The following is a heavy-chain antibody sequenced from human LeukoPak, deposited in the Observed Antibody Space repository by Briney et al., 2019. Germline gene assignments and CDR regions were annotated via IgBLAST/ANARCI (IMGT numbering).Heavy chain of an antibody. CDR3: ARGNRITMIVVVITSADY. V-gene: IGHV1-2*02. Sequence: ASVTVSCKASGYTFTVYYMHWVRQAPGQGLEWMGWINPNSGGTNYAQKFQGRVTMTRDTSISTAYMELSRLRSDDTAVYYCARGNRITMIVVVITSADYWGQGTLVTVSS. D-gene: IGHD3-22*01. J-gene: IGHJ4*02. CDR1: GYTFTVYY. CDR2: INPNSGGT.